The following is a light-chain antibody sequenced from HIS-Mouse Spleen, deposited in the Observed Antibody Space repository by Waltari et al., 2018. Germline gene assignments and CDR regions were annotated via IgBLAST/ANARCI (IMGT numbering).Light chain of an antibody. V-gene: IGLV3-10*01. CDR2: EDS. CDR1: ALPRKS. J-gene: IGLJ2*01. Sequence: SYELTQPPSVSVSPGQTARITCSGEALPRKSAYLYQQRSGQAPVLVSYEDSKRPSGIPERFSGSSSGTMATLTISGAQVEDEADYYWYSTDSSGNHRVFGGGTKLTVL. CDR3: YSTDSSGNHRV.